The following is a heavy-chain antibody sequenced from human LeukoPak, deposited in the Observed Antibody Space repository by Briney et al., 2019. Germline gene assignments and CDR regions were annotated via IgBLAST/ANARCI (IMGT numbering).Heavy chain of an antibody. V-gene: IGHV3-48*01. CDR1: GFTFSSYS. Sequence: PGGSLRLSCAASGFTFSSYSMNWVRQAPGKGLEWVSYIGSSSSTIYYADSVKGRFTISRDNAKNSLYLQMNSLRAEDTAVYYCAKDLRAAVAPGGFDYWGQRTLVTVSS. CDR3: AKDLRAAVAPGGFDY. D-gene: IGHD6-19*01. CDR2: IGSSSSTI. J-gene: IGHJ4*02.